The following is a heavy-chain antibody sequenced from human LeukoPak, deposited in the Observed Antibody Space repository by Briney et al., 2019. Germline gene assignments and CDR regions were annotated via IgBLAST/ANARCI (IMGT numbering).Heavy chain of an antibody. D-gene: IGHD3-3*01. CDR3: ARERTYYDFWSGYPKLDY. CDR2: ISAYNGNT. V-gene: IGHV1-18*01. CDR1: GYTFTSYG. J-gene: IGHJ4*02. Sequence: ASVKVSCKASGYTFTSYGISWVRQAPGQGLEWMGWISAYNGNTNYAQKLQGRVTMTTDTSTSTAYMELRSLRSDDTAVYYCARERTYYDFWSGYPKLDYWSQGTLVTVSS.